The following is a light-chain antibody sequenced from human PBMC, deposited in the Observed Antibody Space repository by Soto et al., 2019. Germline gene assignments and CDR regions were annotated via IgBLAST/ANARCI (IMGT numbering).Light chain of an antibody. Sequence: EIVLTQSPGTLSLSRGEIARLSCRASQSVSSSYLAWYQQKPGQAPRLLIYGASSRATGIPDRFSGSGSGTDFTLTISRLEPEDFAVYYCQQYGSSLLFGQGTRLEIK. V-gene: IGKV3-20*01. J-gene: IGKJ5*01. CDR3: QQYGSSLL. CDR2: GAS. CDR1: QSVSSSY.